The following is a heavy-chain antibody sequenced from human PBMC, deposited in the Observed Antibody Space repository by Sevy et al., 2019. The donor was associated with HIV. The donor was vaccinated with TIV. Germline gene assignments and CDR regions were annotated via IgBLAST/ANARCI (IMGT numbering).Heavy chain of an antibody. CDR3: AKDLNSGTLGWYSLDY. CDR1: GFTFNDYA. V-gene: IGHV3-9*01. J-gene: IGHJ4*02. D-gene: IGHD1-1*01. Sequence: GGSLRLSCAASGFTFNDYAMHWVRQVPGKGLEWVASISWNSLHIDYEDSVKDRFTISRDNAKNSLYLQISSMRRDDTAFYYCAKDLNSGTLGWYSLDYWGQGTLVTVSS. CDR2: ISWNSLHI.